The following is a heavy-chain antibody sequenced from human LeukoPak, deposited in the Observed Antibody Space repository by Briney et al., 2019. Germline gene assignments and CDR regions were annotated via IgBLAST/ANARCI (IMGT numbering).Heavy chain of an antibody. CDR1: GFTFYRYA. Sequence: PGGSLRPSCAASGFTFYRYAMSWVRQAPGKGLEWVSAISGSGGSTYYADSVKGRFTISRDNSKNTLYLQMNSLRAEDTAVYYCAKGNSGYYPYYFDYWGQGTLVTVSS. CDR3: AKGNSGYYPYYFDY. J-gene: IGHJ4*02. CDR2: ISGSGGST. D-gene: IGHD3-22*01. V-gene: IGHV3-23*01.